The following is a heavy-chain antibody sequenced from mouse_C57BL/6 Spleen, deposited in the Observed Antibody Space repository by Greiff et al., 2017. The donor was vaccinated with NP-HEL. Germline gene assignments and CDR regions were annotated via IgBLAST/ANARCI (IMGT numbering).Heavy chain of an antibody. Sequence: VHVKQSGPELVKPGASVKISCKASGYSFTGYYMNWVKQSPEKSLEWIGEINPSTGGTTYNQKFKAKATLTVDKSSSTAYMQLKSLTSEDSAVYYCARWDGYYDWYFDVWGTGTTVTVSS. CDR3: ARWDGYYDWYFDV. J-gene: IGHJ1*03. D-gene: IGHD2-3*01. CDR2: INPSTGGT. V-gene: IGHV1-42*01. CDR1: GYSFTGYY.